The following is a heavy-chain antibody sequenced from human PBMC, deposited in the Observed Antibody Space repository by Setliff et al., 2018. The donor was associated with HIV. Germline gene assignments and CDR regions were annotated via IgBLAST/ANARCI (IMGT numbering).Heavy chain of an antibody. J-gene: IGHJ3*02. Sequence: SETLSLTCAVSGYSISSGYYWGWIRQPPGKGLEWIGSIYHSGSTYYNPSLKSRVSISVDTSKNQFSLKLNSGTAADTAVYYCARHWSLLDAFDIWGQGTMVTVSS. CDR3: ARHWSLLDAFDI. CDR2: IYHSGST. CDR1: GYSISSGYY. V-gene: IGHV4-38-2*01. D-gene: IGHD1-26*01.